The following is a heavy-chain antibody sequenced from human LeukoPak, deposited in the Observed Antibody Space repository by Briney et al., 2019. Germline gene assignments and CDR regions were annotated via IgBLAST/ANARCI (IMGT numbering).Heavy chain of an antibody. Sequence: PSETLSHTCSVYGGSFRGYYWGWIRQPPGKGVEWIGEINHSGSTNYNPSLKSRVTISVNTSKNQFSPKLSSVTAADTAVYYCARGRMVRYYYYYYMDVWGKGTTVTVSS. CDR1: GGSFRGYY. CDR2: INHSGST. CDR3: ARGRMVRYYYYYYMDV. D-gene: IGHD3-10*01. J-gene: IGHJ6*03. V-gene: IGHV4-34*01.